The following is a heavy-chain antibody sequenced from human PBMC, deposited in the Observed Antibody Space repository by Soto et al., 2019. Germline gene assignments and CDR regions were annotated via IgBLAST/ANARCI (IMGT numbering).Heavy chain of an antibody. V-gene: IGHV1-18*01. Sequence: ASMKVSCKASGYTFTSYGISWVRQAPGQGLEWMGWISTYNGDTKYAQKLQGRVTMTTDTSTSTAYMELRSLRSDDTAVYYCARFCSGGSCHHNWFDPWGQGTLVTVSS. D-gene: IGHD2-15*01. CDR1: GYTFTSYG. CDR3: ARFCSGGSCHHNWFDP. CDR2: ISTYNGDT. J-gene: IGHJ5*02.